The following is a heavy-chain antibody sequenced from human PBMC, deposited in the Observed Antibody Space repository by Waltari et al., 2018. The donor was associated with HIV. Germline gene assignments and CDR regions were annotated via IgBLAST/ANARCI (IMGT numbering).Heavy chain of an antibody. Sequence: EVQMVESGGEFVQPGRSLRLSCAVSGFTFGGFGMHWVRQVPGKGLEWVSGIDWNSRNIEYADSVKGRFIISRDNAKRSLYLDMTSLKSEDTAFYCCAKATERWLQPKFFDFWGQGTLVTVSS. CDR1: GFTFGGFG. J-gene: IGHJ4*02. V-gene: IGHV3-9*01. D-gene: IGHD5-18*01. CDR3: AKATERWLQPKFFDF. CDR2: IDWNSRNI.